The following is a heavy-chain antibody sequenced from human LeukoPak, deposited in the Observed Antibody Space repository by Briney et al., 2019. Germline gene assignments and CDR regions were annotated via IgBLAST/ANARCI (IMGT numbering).Heavy chain of an antibody. J-gene: IGHJ4*02. CDR2: ISAGGSTT. V-gene: IGHV3-23*01. CDR3: AKVYCSGDTCYDYFDY. Sequence: PGGSLRLSCAASGFTFSSYAMSWVRQAPGKGLEWVSAISAGGSTTYCADSVKGRFTISRDNSKNALYLEMNSLRVEDTAVYFRAKVYCSGDTCYDYFDYWGQGTRVTVS. D-gene: IGHD2-15*01. CDR1: GFTFSSYA.